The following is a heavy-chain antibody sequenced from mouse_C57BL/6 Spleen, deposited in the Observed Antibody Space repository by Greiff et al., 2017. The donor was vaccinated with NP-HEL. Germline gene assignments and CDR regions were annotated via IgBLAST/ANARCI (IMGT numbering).Heavy chain of an antibody. CDR2: IWSDGST. D-gene: IGHD1-1*01. J-gene: IGHJ4*01. V-gene: IGHV2-6*03. CDR1: GFSLTSYG. CDR3: ARSHYYGSSPYYAMDY. Sequence: VKLMESGPGLVAPSQSLSITCTVSGFSLTSYGVHWVRQPPGKGLEWLVVIWSDGSTTYNSALKSRLSISKDNSKSQVFLKMNSLQTDDTAMYYCARSHYYGSSPYYAMDYWGQGTSVTVSS.